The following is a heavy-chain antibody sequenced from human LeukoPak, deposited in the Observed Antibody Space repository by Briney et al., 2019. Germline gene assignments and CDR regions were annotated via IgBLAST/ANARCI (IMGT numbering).Heavy chain of an antibody. Sequence: PGVSVKVSCKASGGTFSSYAISWVRQAPGQGLEWMGRIIPILGIANYAQKFQGRVTITADKSTSTAYMELSSLRSEDTAVYYCARKTTVDGMDVWGQGTTVTVSS. CDR1: GGTFSSYA. CDR3: ARKTTVDGMDV. V-gene: IGHV1-69*04. J-gene: IGHJ6*02. CDR2: IIPILGIA. D-gene: IGHD4-17*01.